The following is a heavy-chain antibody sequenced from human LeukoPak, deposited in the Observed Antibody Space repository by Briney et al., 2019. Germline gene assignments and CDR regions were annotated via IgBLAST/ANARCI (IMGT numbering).Heavy chain of an antibody. V-gene: IGHV3-23*01. D-gene: IGHD2-15*01. CDR2: ISGSGGTT. CDR3: AKAPTGYCSGGSCYSPFGF. J-gene: IGHJ4*02. Sequence: PGGSLRLSCAASGFTFSSCAMNWVRQAPGKGLEWVSVISGSGGTTNYADSVKGRFTISRDNSKNTLYLQMNSLRAEDTAVYYCAKAPTGYCSGGSCYSPFGFGGQGTLVTVSS. CDR1: GFTFSSCA.